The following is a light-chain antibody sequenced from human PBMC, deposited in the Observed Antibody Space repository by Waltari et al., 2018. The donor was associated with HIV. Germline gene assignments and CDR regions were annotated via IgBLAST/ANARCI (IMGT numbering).Light chain of an antibody. CDR2: LNSDGSH. J-gene: IGLJ3*02. CDR3: QTWGTGINWV. Sequence: QLVLTQSPSASAPLGASVKLTCYLSGWHSSYTIHRHQQQPEKGPRSLMKLNSDGSHKKGDGNPDRFSGSSSGAERYLTISSLQSEDEADYYCQTWGTGINWVFGGGTKLTVL. CDR1: GWHSSYT. V-gene: IGLV4-69*01.